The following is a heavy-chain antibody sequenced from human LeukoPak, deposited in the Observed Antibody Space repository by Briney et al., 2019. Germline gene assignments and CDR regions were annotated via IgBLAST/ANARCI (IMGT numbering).Heavy chain of an antibody. J-gene: IGHJ6*03. CDR3: ARDPHWNDRYYYYMDV. CDR1: GFTFSSYA. CDR2: ISYDGSNK. D-gene: IGHD1-1*01. V-gene: IGHV3-30*01. Sequence: GGSLRLSCAASGFTFSSYAMHWVRQAPGKGLEWVAVISYDGSNKYYADSVKGRFTISRDNSKNTLYLQMNSLRAEDTAVYYCARDPHWNDRYYYYMDVWGKGTKVTVSS.